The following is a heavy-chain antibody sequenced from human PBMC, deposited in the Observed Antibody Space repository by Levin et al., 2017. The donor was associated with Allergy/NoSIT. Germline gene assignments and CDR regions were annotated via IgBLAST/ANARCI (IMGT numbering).Heavy chain of an antibody. V-gene: IGHV1-18*01. CDR1: GYTFTSYG. CDR2: ISGYNGDT. CDR3: ARGSRRNGFQH. D-gene: IGHD2-15*01. Sequence: AASVKVSCKASGYTFTSYGINWVRQAPGQGLEWMGWISGYNGDTNYGQKLQGRVTMTTDTSTSTAYMELRSLRSDDTAVYYCARGSRRNGFQHWGQGTLVTVSS. J-gene: IGHJ1*01.